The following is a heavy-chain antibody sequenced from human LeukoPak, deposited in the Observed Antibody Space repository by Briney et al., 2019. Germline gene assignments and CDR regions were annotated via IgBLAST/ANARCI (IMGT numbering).Heavy chain of an antibody. CDR3: AKDSWPRNGIYDPFDI. D-gene: IGHD2-8*01. J-gene: IGHJ3*02. V-gene: IGHV1-69*01. CDR2: IIPIFGTA. Sequence: SVKVSCKASGGTFSSYAISWVRQAPGQGLEWMGGIIPIFGTANYAQKFQGRVTITADESTSTAYMELSSLRSEDTAVYYCAKDSWPRNGIYDPFDIWGQGTMVVVSS. CDR1: GGTFSSYA.